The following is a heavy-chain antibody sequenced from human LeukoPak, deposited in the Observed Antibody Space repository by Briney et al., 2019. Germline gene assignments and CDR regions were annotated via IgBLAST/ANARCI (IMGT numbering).Heavy chain of an antibody. J-gene: IGHJ4*02. CDR3: ARRFDSTGSYHAWYFDY. D-gene: IGHD3-22*01. CDR1: GYSISSGYY. V-gene: IGHV4-38-2*01. Sequence: SETLSLTCAVSGYSISSGYYWGWIRQPPGKGLEWIGSIYHTGNTYHNPSLKSRVILSVDTSKNQFSLKLTSVTAADTAVYYCARRFDSTGSYHAWYFDYWGQGTLVTVSS. CDR2: IYHTGNT.